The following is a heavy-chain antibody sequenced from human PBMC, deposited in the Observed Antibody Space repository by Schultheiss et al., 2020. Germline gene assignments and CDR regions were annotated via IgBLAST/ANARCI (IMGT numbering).Heavy chain of an antibody. CDR1: GFTFDDYA. Sequence: GGSLRLSCAASGFTFDDYAMHWVRQAPGKGLEWVSGISWNSGSIGYADSVKGRFTISRDNAKNSLYLQMNSLRAEDTAVYYCAKEKNYYYKYGMDVWGQGTTVSVPS. J-gene: IGHJ6*02. V-gene: IGHV3-9*01. CDR3: AKEKNYYYKYGMDV. CDR2: ISWNSGSI.